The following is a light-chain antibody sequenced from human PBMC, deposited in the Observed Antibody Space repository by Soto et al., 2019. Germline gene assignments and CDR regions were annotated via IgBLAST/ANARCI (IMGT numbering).Light chain of an antibody. CDR1: QSVSSN. CDR3: QQHNNYPRT. J-gene: IGKJ1*01. Sequence: EIMMTQSPATLSVSLGERATITCRASQSVSSNLAWYQQKPGNAPKLLISAASTLPSGVPSRFSGSGSGTEFTLTISSLQPEDFAIYYCQQHNNYPRTFGQGTKVDI. CDR2: AAS. V-gene: IGKV3-15*01.